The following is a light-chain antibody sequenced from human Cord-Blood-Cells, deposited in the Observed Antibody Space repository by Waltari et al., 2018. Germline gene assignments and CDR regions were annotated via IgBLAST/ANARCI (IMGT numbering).Light chain of an antibody. Sequence: EIVIIQSPATLSVSPGERAPISCRASQSVSSNLAWYQQKPGQAPRLIIYGASTRATGIPARFSGSGSGTEFTLTISSLQSEDFAVYYCQQYNNWPPYTFGQGTKLEIK. CDR1: QSVSSN. V-gene: IGKV3-15*01. CDR2: GAS. J-gene: IGKJ2*01. CDR3: QQYNNWPPYT.